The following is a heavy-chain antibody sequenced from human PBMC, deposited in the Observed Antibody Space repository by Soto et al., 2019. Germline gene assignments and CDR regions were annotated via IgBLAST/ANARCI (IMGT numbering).Heavy chain of an antibody. CDR2: ISGRGDDT. CDR3: AKGSCSGCSCFRFEY. Sequence: EVQLLESGGGLVQPGGSLRLSCAASGFTFTAYAMSWVRQAPGKGLEWISIISGRGDDTNYADSVKGRFTISRDNSKNTVYLQMNSLRAEDTAIYYCAKGSCSGCSCFRFEYWGQGTLVTVSS. J-gene: IGHJ4*02. CDR1: GFTFTAYA. V-gene: IGHV3-23*01. D-gene: IGHD2-15*01.